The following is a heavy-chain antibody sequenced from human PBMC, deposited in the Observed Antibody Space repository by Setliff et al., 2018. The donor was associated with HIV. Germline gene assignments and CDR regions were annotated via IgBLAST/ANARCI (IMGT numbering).Heavy chain of an antibody. V-gene: IGHV5-51*01. CDR1: GHRFTTYW. Sequence: PGESLKISCKGSGHRFTTYWIGWVRHMPGKGLEWMGTIYPSDSDTRYSPSFQGQVTISADKSISTAYLQWSSLKASDTAIYYCARLERDIVVMPSTIFDYWGQGTLVTVSS. CDR2: IYPSDSDT. D-gene: IGHD2-15*01. J-gene: IGHJ4*02. CDR3: ARLERDIVVMPSTIFDY.